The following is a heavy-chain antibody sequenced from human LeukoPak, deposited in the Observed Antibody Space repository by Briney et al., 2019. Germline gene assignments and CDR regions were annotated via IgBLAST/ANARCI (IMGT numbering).Heavy chain of an antibody. CDR1: GGSISSGGYY. Sequence: SETLSLTCTVSGGSISSGGYYWSWIRQPPGKGLEWIGYIYYSGSTNYNPSLKSRVTISVDTSKNQFSLKLSSVTAADTAVYYCAREDPDTDFSNWGQGTLVTVSS. V-gene: IGHV4-61*08. CDR3: AREDPDTDFSN. D-gene: IGHD2-21*02. CDR2: IYYSGST. J-gene: IGHJ4*02.